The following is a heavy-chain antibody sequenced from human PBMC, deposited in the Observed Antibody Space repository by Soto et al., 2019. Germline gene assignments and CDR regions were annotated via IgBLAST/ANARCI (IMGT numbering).Heavy chain of an antibody. D-gene: IGHD2-15*01. CDR3: ARRYCSGGSCYLGHFDD. CDR1: GGTFGSYA. Sequence: QVQLVQSGAEVKKPGSSVKVSCKASGGTFGSYAISWVRQAPGQGLEWMGGIIPIFGTANYAQKFQGRVTIPADESTSTAYMEMSSLRSEDTAVYYCARRYCSGGSCYLGHFDDWGQGTLVTVSS. J-gene: IGHJ4*02. V-gene: IGHV1-69*12. CDR2: IIPIFGTA.